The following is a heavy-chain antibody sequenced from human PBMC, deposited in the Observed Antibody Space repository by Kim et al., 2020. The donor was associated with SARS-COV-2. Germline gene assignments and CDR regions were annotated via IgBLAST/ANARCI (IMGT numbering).Heavy chain of an antibody. CDR2: FDPEDGET. V-gene: IGHV1-24*01. Sequence: ASVKVSCKVSGYTLTELSMHWVRQAPGKGLEWMGGFDPEDGETIYAQKFQGRVTMTEDTSTDTAYMELSSLRSEDTAVYYCAPTINIAARPRAFDPWGQGTLVTVSS. J-gene: IGHJ5*02. CDR3: APTINIAARPRAFDP. CDR1: GYTLTELS. D-gene: IGHD6-6*01.